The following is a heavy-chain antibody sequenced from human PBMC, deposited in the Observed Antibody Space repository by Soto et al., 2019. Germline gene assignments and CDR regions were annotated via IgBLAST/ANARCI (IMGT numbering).Heavy chain of an antibody. D-gene: IGHD2-15*01. Sequence: SETLSLTCAVYGGSLSGYYWSWIRQPPGKGLEWIGEINHSGSTNYNPSLKSRVTISVDTSKNQFSLKLSSVTAADTAVYYCARGAGGRYCSGGSCYAYYYMDVWGKGTTVTSP. CDR3: ARGAGGRYCSGGSCYAYYYMDV. CDR1: GGSLSGYY. J-gene: IGHJ6*03. V-gene: IGHV4-34*01. CDR2: INHSGST.